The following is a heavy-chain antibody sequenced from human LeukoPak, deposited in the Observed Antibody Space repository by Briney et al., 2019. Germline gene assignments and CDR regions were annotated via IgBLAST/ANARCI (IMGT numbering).Heavy chain of an antibody. V-gene: IGHV1-24*01. Sequence: ASVTVSCTVSGYTLTELSMHWVRRAPGKGLEWMGGFDPEDGETIYAQKFQGRVTMTEDTSTDTAYMELSSLRSEDTAVYYCATHILTGYYPKYYFDYWGQGTLVTVSS. CDR3: ATHILTGYYPKYYFDY. CDR1: GYTLTELS. CDR2: FDPEDGET. J-gene: IGHJ4*02. D-gene: IGHD3-9*01.